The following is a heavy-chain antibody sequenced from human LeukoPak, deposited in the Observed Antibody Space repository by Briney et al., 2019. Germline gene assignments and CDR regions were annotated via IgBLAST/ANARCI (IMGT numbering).Heavy chain of an antibody. J-gene: IGHJ4*02. V-gene: IGHV1-24*01. CDR3: ATGPGYSYGDFDY. CDR2: FDPEDGET. CDR1: GYTLTELS. D-gene: IGHD5-18*01. Sequence: VSVKVSCKVSGYTLTELSMHWVRQAPGKGLEWMGGFDPEDGETIYAQKFQGRVTMTEDTSTDTAYMELSSLRSEDTAVYYCATGPGYSYGDFDYWGQGTLVTVSS.